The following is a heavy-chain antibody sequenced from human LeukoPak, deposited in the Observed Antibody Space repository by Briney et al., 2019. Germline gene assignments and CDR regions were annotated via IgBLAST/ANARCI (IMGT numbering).Heavy chain of an antibody. Sequence: ASETLSLTCTVSGGSISSYYWSWIRQPPGKGLEWIGYIYYTGSTNYNPSLKSRVTISVDTSKNQFSLKLSSVTAADTAVYYCARPTDYGGNSDYWGQGTLVTVSS. V-gene: IGHV4-59*08. CDR3: ARPTDYGGNSDY. D-gene: IGHD4-23*01. CDR2: IYYTGST. CDR1: GGSISSYY. J-gene: IGHJ4*02.